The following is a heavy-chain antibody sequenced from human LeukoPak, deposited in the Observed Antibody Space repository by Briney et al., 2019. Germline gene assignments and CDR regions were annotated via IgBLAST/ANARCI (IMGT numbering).Heavy chain of an antibody. CDR3: ARGAGAVAVSFDP. Sequence: ASVRVSSMPSVYTFTVYYMHWVRQAPGQGRGGRGWINPNSGGTNYAQKFQGRVTMTRDPSISTAYMELSRLRSDDTAVYYCARGAGAVAVSFDPWGQGTLVTVSS. CDR2: INPNSGGT. V-gene: IGHV1-2*02. CDR1: VYTFTVYY. D-gene: IGHD6-19*01. J-gene: IGHJ5*02.